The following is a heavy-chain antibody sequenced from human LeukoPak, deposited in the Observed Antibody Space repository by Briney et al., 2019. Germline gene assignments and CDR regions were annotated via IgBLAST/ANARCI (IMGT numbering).Heavy chain of an antibody. CDR2: INPNSGGT. Sequence: ASVKVSCKASGYTFTGYYIHWVRQAPGQGLEWMGWINPNSGGTDYAQKFQGRVTMTRDTSISTAYMELSRLRSDDTAVYYCARPNYYDSSGYYDGDYWGQGTLVTVSS. D-gene: IGHD3-22*01. CDR3: ARPNYYDSSGYYDGDY. CDR1: GYTFTGYY. V-gene: IGHV1-2*02. J-gene: IGHJ4*02.